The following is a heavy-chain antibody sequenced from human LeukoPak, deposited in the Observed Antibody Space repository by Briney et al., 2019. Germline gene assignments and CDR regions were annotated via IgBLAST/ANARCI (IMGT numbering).Heavy chain of an antibody. CDR1: RFTFSSYT. D-gene: IGHD1-14*01. CDR3: AKPANRFFDY. J-gene: IGHJ4*02. V-gene: IGHV3-23*01. CDR2: ISGSGDTT. Sequence: GGSLRLSCAASRFTFSSYTMSWVRQAPGKGLEWVSAISGSGDTTYYADSVKGRFTISRDNSKNTLYLQMNSLRAEDTAVYYCAKPANRFFDYWGQGTLVTVSS.